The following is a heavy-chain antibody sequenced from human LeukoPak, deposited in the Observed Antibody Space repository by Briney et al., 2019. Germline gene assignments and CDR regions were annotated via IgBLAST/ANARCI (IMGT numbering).Heavy chain of an antibody. D-gene: IGHD2-2*01. CDR1: GGSFSGYY. CDR2: INHSGST. Sequence: PSETLSLTCAVYGGSFSGYYWSWIRQPPGKGLEWIGEINHSGSTNYNPSLKSRVTISVDTSKNQSSLKLSSVTAADTAVYYCARDSRRNDIVVVPAAMEGTYYYYGMDVWGKGTTVTVSS. CDR3: ARDSRRNDIVVVPAAMEGTYYYYGMDV. V-gene: IGHV4-34*01. J-gene: IGHJ6*04.